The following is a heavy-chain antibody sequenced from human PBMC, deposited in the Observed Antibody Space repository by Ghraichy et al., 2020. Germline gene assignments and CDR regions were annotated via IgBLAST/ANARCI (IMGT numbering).Heavy chain of an antibody. Sequence: SETLSLTCAVSGGSISSICYSWIWIRQPPGKELDWFAYYSGSTYYNPPLQSRVTISVDRSKNRFSLELSSVTAADTAVYFCARVFLDAYFDAGPFDYGGPGILVTVSS. CDR2: YYSGST. J-gene: IGHJ4*02. D-gene: IGHD3-3*01. CDR3: ARVFLDAYFDAGPFDY. CDR1: GGSISSICYS. V-gene: IGHV4-30-4*07.